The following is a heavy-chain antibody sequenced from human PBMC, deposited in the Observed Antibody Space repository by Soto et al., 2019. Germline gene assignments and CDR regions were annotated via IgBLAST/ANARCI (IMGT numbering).Heavy chain of an antibody. CDR2: IYYSGST. V-gene: IGHV4-61*01. CDR1: GGSVSSGSYY. CDR3: ARAGYSNYY. J-gene: IGHJ4*02. Sequence: QVQLQESGPGLVKPSETLSLTCTVSGGSVSSGSYYWSWIRQPPGKGLEWIGYIYYSGSTNYNPSLKSRVTISVDTSKNQFSLKLSSVTAAVTAVYYCARAGYSNYYWGQGTLVTVSS. D-gene: IGHD4-4*01.